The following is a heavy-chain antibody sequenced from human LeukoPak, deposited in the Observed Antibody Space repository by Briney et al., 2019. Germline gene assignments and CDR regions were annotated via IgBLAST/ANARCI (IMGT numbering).Heavy chain of an antibody. CDR1: GGSITSGSFY. CDR3: ARGGRSGYYYWRY. Sequence: SETLSLTCTVSGGSITSGSFYWGWIRQPPGKGLEWIGSIHSSGGPYYNPSLKSRVTISVDTSKNQFSPKLSSVTAADTAVYYCARGGRSGYYYWRYWGQGTLVTVSS. V-gene: IGHV4-39*07. D-gene: IGHD3-22*01. CDR2: IHSSGGP. J-gene: IGHJ4*02.